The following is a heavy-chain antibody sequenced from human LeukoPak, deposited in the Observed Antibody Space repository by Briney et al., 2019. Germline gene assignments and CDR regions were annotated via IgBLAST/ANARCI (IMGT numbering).Heavy chain of an antibody. Sequence: GSLRLSPADSVVTPSTSAMSGVPDAPGRGGGRVSAISGSGGSTYYADSVKGRFTISRDNSKNTLYLQMNSLRAEDTAVYYCAKVAELLWLGGGFDYWGQGTLVTVSS. CDR2: ISGSGGST. J-gene: IGHJ4*02. CDR3: AKVAELLWLGGGFDY. CDR1: VVTPSTSA. V-gene: IGHV3-23*01. D-gene: IGHD3-10*01.